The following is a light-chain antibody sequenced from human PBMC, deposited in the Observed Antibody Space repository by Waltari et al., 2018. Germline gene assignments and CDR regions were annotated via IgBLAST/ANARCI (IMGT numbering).Light chain of an antibody. V-gene: IGKV1-39*01. J-gene: IGKJ2*01. Sequence: DIQMTQSPSSLSASVGDRVTITCRASQSITRYLNWYQQKPGKAPKLLIYTTSTLQSDIPSRFSCSGSGTDFNLTISSLQPEDFATYYCQQSFNTPRTFGQGTKLEIK. CDR2: TTS. CDR1: QSITRY. CDR3: QQSFNTPRT.